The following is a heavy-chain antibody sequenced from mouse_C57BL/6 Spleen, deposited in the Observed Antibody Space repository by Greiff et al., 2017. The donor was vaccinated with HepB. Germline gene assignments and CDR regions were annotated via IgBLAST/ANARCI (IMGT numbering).Heavy chain of an antibody. J-gene: IGHJ2*01. CDR2: ISSGGDYI. CDR3: TRSYYGSSLYYFDY. V-gene: IGHV5-9-1*02. D-gene: IGHD1-1*01. Sequence: EVKLVESGEGLVKPGGSLKLSCAASGFTFSSYAMSWVRQTPEKRLEWVAYISSGGDYIYYADTVKGRFTISRDNARNTLYLQMSSLKSEDTAMYYCTRSYYGSSLYYFDYWGQGTTLTVSS. CDR1: GFTFSSYA.